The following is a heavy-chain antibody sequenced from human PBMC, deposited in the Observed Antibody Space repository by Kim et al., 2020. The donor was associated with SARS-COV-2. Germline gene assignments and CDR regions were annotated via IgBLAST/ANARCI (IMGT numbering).Heavy chain of an antibody. CDR2: GSSI. J-gene: IGHJ4*02. Sequence: GSSIKYADAVNGRFTISRDNAKKSLSLQMNSLTPEDTAVYYCVREPSNWGQGTLVTVSS. V-gene: IGHV3-11*01. CDR3: VREPSN.